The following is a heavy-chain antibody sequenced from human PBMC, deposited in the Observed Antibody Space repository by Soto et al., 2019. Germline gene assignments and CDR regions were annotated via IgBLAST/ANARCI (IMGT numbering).Heavy chain of an antibody. Sequence: PGGSLRLSCAASGFTFSSYWMHWVRQAPGKGLVWVSRINSDGSSTSYADSVKGRFTISRDNAKNTLYLQMNSLRAEDTAVYYCARVLRPFGELYVDDVFDIWGQGTMVTVSS. CDR3: ARVLRPFGELYVDDVFDI. J-gene: IGHJ3*02. CDR1: GFTFSSYW. D-gene: IGHD3-10*01. CDR2: INSDGSST. V-gene: IGHV3-74*01.